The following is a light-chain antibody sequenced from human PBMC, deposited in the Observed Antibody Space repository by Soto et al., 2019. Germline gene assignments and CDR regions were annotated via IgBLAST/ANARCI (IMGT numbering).Light chain of an antibody. CDR2: GAS. J-gene: IGKJ1*01. CDR1: QRVSTN. V-gene: IGKV3-15*01. CDR3: QQYNNWPPWT. Sequence: EIGMTQSPATLSVAPGERATLSCRASQRVSTNLAWYQQKPGQAPRLLIYGASTRPTGIPARFSGSGSGTEFTLTISSLQSEDFAVYDCQQYNNWPPWTFGQRTRVQIK.